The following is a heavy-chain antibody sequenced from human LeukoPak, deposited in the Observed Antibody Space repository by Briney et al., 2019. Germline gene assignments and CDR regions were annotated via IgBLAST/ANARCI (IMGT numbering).Heavy chain of an antibody. Sequence: SETLSLTCAVYGGAFSGYYWSWIRQPPGKGREWIGEINHSGSTNYNPSLKSRVTISVDTSKNQFSLKLSSVTAADTAVYYCARRRATMVRGAPYYFDDWGQGTLVTVSS. V-gene: IGHV4-34*01. CDR1: GGAFSGYY. CDR2: INHSGST. D-gene: IGHD3-10*01. J-gene: IGHJ4*02. CDR3: ARRRATMVRGAPYYFDD.